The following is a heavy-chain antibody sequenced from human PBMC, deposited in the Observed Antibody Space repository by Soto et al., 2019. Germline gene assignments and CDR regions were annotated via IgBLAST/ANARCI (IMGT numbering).Heavy chain of an antibody. CDR2: IIPIFGTA. J-gene: IGHJ4*02. CDR3: ARGDRERDEGLTAIRNFDY. V-gene: IGHV1-69*13. Sequence: GASVKVSCKASGGTFSSYAISWVRQAPGQGLEWMGGIIPIFGTANYTQKFQGRVTITADESTSTAYMELSSLRSEDTAVYYCARGDRERDEGLTAIRNFDYWGQGTLVTVSS. CDR1: GGTFSSYA. D-gene: IGHD2-21*01.